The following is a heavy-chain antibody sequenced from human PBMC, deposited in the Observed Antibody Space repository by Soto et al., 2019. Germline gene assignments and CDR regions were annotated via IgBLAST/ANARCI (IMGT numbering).Heavy chain of an antibody. CDR1: GYTFTSYD. CDR3: ARVTHYYGSGSYYISYYYYMDV. CDR2: MNPNSGNT. V-gene: IGHV1-8*01. D-gene: IGHD3-10*01. Sequence: ASVKVSCKASGYTFTSYDINWVRQATGQGLEWMGWMNPNSGNTGYAQKFQGRVTMTRNTSISTAYMELSSLRSEDTAVYYCARVTHYYGSGSYYISYYYYMDVWGKGTTVTVS. J-gene: IGHJ6*03.